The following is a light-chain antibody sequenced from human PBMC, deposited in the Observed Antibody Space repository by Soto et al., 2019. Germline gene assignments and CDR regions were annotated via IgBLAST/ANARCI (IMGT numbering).Light chain of an antibody. CDR2: GAS. CDR1: QSVSSSY. Sequence: IVLTQSPGTLSLSQGERATLSCRASQSVSSSYFAWYQQKPGQAPRLLIYGASSRATGLPYRFSGSGSGTDFTLTISRLEPEDFAVYYCQQYGSPPQTFGQGTKVDIK. CDR3: QQYGSPPQT. J-gene: IGKJ1*01. V-gene: IGKV3-20*01.